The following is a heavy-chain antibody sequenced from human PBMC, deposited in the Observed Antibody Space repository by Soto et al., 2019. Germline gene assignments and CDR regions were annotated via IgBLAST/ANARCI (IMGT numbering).Heavy chain of an antibody. CDR1: GGSISSYY. Sequence: PSETLSLTCTVSGGSISSYYWSWIRQPPGKGLEWIGYIYYSGSTNYNPSLKSRVTISVDTSKNQFSLKLSSVTAADTAVYYCVSSWYGAFDIWGQGTMVTVSS. D-gene: IGHD6-13*01. CDR2: IYYSGST. V-gene: IGHV4-59*01. CDR3: VSSWYGAFDI. J-gene: IGHJ3*02.